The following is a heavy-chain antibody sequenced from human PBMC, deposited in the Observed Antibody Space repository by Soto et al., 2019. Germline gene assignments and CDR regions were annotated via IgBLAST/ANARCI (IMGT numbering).Heavy chain of an antibody. J-gene: IGHJ4*02. V-gene: IGHV4-59*01. Sequence: PSETLSLTCTVSGGSISNYYWGWIRQPPGKGLEYIGYIYYIGITNYNPSLKSRVTISADTSKNQFSLKMTSVTAADTAVYYCATVGTILGVVRSFDYWGQGTLVTVSS. CDR2: IYYIGIT. D-gene: IGHD3-3*01. CDR3: ATVGTILGVVRSFDY. CDR1: GGSISNYY.